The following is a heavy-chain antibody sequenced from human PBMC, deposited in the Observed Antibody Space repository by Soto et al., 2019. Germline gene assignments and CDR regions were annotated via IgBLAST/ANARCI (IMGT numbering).Heavy chain of an antibody. J-gene: IGHJ6*02. V-gene: IGHV3-33*06. CDR2: IWYDGSNK. CDR1: GFTFRSYG. D-gene: IGHD3-16*01. Sequence: GGSQRLSCAASGFTFRSYGRHWVRQAPGKGLEWVAVIWYDGSNKYYADSVKGRFTISRDNSKNTLYLQMNSLRAEDTAVYYCAKDLGSYGMDVWGQGTTVTSP. CDR3: AKDLGSYGMDV.